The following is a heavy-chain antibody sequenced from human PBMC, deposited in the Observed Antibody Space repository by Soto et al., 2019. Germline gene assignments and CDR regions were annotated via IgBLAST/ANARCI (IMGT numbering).Heavy chain of an antibody. CDR2: IWHDGSKE. J-gene: IGHJ5*01. CDR3: ARDADVSERFSYLDS. Sequence: QVQLVESGGGLVQPGRSLTLSCAASGFTFSHYGMQWVRQAPGKGLERVAEIWHDGSKEYFADSVRGRFTISRDNSKNILYLQVSSLRADDTAVYFCARDADVSERFSYLDSWGQGTLVTVSS. D-gene: IGHD1-26*01. V-gene: IGHV3-33*08. CDR1: GFTFSHYG.